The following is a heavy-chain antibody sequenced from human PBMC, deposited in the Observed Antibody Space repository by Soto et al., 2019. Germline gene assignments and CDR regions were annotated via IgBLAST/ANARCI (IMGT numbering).Heavy chain of an antibody. D-gene: IGHD2-8*01. Sequence: QVQLVQSGAEVKKPGASVKVSCKASGYTFTSYGISWVRQAPGQGLEWMGSISAYNGNTNYAQKLQGRVTMTTDTSTSTAYMELRSLRSDDTAVYYCARGLVGYCTNGVCPYYMDVWGKGTTVTVSS. CDR3: ARGLVGYCTNGVCPYYMDV. CDR2: ISAYNGNT. J-gene: IGHJ6*03. V-gene: IGHV1-18*01. CDR1: GYTFTSYG.